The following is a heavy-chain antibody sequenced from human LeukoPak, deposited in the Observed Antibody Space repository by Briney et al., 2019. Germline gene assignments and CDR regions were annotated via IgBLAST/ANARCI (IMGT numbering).Heavy chain of an antibody. J-gene: IGHJ4*02. D-gene: IGHD5-18*01. CDR2: ISGSGGST. Sequence: PGGSLRLSCAASGFTFSSYAMSWVRQAPGKGLEWVSAISGSGGSTYYADSVKGRFTISRGNSKNTLYLQMNSLRAEDTAVYYCANWGGSYGYSVDYWGQGTLVTVSS. CDR1: GFTFSSYA. CDR3: ANWGGSYGYSVDY. V-gene: IGHV3-23*01.